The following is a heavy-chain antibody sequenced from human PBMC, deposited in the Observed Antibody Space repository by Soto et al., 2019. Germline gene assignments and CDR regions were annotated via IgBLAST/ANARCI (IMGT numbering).Heavy chain of an antibody. CDR2: IIPIFGTA. Sequence: SVKVSCKASGATFSSYAISWVRQAPGQGLEWMGGIIPIFGTANYAQKFQGRVTITADKSTSTAYMEVSSLRSEDTAVYYCASAGVANYYDSSGYWFDPWGQGTLVTVSS. CDR3: ASAGVANYYDSSGYWFDP. J-gene: IGHJ5*02. V-gene: IGHV1-69*06. CDR1: GATFSSYA. D-gene: IGHD3-22*01.